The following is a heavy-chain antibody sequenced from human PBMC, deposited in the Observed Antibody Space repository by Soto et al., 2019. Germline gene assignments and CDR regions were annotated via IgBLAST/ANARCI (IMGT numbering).Heavy chain of an antibody. CDR3: ARDRAAAGREFGS. V-gene: IGHV1-8*01. CDR1: GYTFTSFE. Sequence: ASVKVSCKASGYTFTSFEINWVRQATGQGLEWMGWVNPNNGRTFYAQKFQGRVSMTRNTSISTAYMELSSLGSEDTAVYFCARDRAAAGREFGSWGQGALVTVSS. CDR2: VNPNNGRT. D-gene: IGHD6-13*01. J-gene: IGHJ4*02.